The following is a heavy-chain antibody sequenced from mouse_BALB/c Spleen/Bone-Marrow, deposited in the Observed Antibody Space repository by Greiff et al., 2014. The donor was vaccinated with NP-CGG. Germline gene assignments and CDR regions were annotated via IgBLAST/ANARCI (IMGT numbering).Heavy chain of an antibody. Sequence: SGAALVKPGASVKLSCTASGFNIKDTYMHWVKQRPEQGLEWIGRIDSANGNTKYDPKFQGKATITADTSSNTAYLQLSSLTSEDTAVYYCARNGNYGAWFAYWGQGTLVTVSA. CDR1: GFNIKDTY. CDR2: IDSANGNT. D-gene: IGHD2-1*01. V-gene: IGHV14-3*02. CDR3: ARNGNYGAWFAY. J-gene: IGHJ3*01.